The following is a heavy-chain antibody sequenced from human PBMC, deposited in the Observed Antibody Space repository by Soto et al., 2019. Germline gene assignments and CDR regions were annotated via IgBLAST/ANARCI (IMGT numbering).Heavy chain of an antibody. Sequence: GESLKISCKGSGYSFTSYWIGWVRQMPGKGLGGMGIIYPGDSDTRYSPPFQGQVTIPAAKSISTAYLQWSSLKASDAAMYYCARRGGYCGGDCYAFDIWGQGTMVTVSS. V-gene: IGHV5-51*01. J-gene: IGHJ3*02. CDR2: IYPGDSDT. D-gene: IGHD2-21*02. CDR1: GYSFTSYW. CDR3: ARRGGYCGGDCYAFDI.